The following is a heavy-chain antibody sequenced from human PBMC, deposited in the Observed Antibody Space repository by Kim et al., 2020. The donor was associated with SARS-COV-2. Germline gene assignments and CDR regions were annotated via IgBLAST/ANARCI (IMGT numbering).Heavy chain of an antibody. Sequence: YNPSLKGRVTLSVDTSKNQFTLRLSSVTAADTAVYYCARETAEVPAAIDYWGQGTLVTVSS. J-gene: IGHJ4*02. CDR3: ARETAEVPAAIDY. D-gene: IGHD2-2*01. V-gene: IGHV4-31*02.